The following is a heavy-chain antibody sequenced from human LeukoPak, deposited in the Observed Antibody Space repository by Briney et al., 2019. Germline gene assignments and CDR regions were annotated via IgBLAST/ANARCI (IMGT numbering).Heavy chain of an antibody. V-gene: IGHV3-48*01. CDR1: GFTFSSYS. CDR2: ISSSSSTI. CDR3: FGTTDKNWFDP. Sequence: GGSLXLSCAASGFTFSSYSMNWVRQAPGKGLEWVSYISSSSSTIYYADSVKGRFTISRDNAKNSLYLQMNSLRAEDTAVYYCFGTTDKNWFDPWGQGTLVTVSS. D-gene: IGHD3-10*01. J-gene: IGHJ5*02.